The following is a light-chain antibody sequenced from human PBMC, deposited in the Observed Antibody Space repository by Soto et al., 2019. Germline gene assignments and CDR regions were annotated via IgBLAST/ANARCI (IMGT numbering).Light chain of an antibody. Sequence: QSVLTQPASVSGSPGQSITISCTGTSSDVGGYNYVSWYQQHPGKAPKLMIYDVSNRPSGVSIRFSGSKSGNTASLTISGLQAEYEADYYCSSYTSSSTLVFGGGTKLTVL. J-gene: IGLJ2*01. V-gene: IGLV2-14*01. CDR2: DVS. CDR1: SSDVGGYNY. CDR3: SSYTSSSTLV.